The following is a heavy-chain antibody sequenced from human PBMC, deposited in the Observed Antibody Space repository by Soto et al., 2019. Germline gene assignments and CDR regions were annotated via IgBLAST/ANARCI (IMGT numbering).Heavy chain of an antibody. CDR1: GYTFTSYD. CDR3: ARRIGDYDFWSGALGYYYMDV. CDR2: MNPNSGNT. Sequence: QVQLVQSGAEVKKPGASVKVSCKASGYTFTSYDINWVRQATGQGLEWMGWMNPNSGNTGYAQKFQGRVTMTRNTSISTAYMELSSLRSEDTAVYYCARRIGDYDFWSGALGYYYMDVWGKGTTVTVSS. J-gene: IGHJ6*03. D-gene: IGHD3-3*01. V-gene: IGHV1-8*01.